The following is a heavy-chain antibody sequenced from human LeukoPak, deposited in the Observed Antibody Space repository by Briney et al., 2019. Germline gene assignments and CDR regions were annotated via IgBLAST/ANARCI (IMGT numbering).Heavy chain of an antibody. Sequence: SETLSLTCTVSGGSISPYYWTWIRQPPGKGLEWIGYIYYNGNTNYNPSLKSRITISVDTSKNQFSLRLKSVTAADTAVYYCARGPLSSRTTWTWFDPWGQGTLVTVSS. D-gene: IGHD6-13*01. CDR2: IYYNGNT. J-gene: IGHJ5*02. CDR1: GGSISPYY. CDR3: ARGPLSSRTTWTWFDP. V-gene: IGHV4-59*01.